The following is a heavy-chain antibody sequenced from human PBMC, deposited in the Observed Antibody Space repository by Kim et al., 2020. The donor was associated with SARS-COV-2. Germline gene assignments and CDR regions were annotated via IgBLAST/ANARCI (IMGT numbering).Heavy chain of an antibody. CDR1: GGSISSGGYY. D-gene: IGHD5-18*01. CDR2: IYYSGST. J-gene: IGHJ4*02. Sequence: SETLSLTCTVSGGSISSGGYYWSWIRQHPGKGLEWIGYIYYSGSTYYNPSLKSRVTISVDTSKNQFSLKLSSVTAADTAVYYCARGRTAMALRYWGQGTLVTVSS. CDR3: ARGRTAMALRY. V-gene: IGHV4-31*03.